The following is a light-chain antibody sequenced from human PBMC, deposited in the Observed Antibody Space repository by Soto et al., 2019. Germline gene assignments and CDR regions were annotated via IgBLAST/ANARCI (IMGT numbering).Light chain of an antibody. J-gene: IGLJ1*01. CDR3: SSYTTVSTYV. CDR2: DVR. Sequence: QSALTQPASVSGSPGQSITISCTGTSSDVGGYNYVSWYQQHPGKAPKLMIYDVRNRHSGVSNRFYGSKSVNTASLTISGLQAEDEADYYCSSYTTVSTYVFGTGTKLTVL. CDR1: SSDVGGYNY. V-gene: IGLV2-14*01.